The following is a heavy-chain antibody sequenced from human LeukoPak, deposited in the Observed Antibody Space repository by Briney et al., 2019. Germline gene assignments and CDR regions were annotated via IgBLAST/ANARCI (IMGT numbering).Heavy chain of an antibody. Sequence: GGSLRLSCAASGFIVSNNYMSWVRQAPGKGLQWVSVIYSIGNTYYADSVKGRFTISRDNSKNTLYLQMNGLRADDTAVYYCARGLSHCSGASCSFTWGQGTLVTVSP. V-gene: IGHV3-53*01. CDR1: GFIVSNNY. CDR2: IYSIGNT. CDR3: ARGLSHCSGASCSFT. D-gene: IGHD2-15*01. J-gene: IGHJ5*02.